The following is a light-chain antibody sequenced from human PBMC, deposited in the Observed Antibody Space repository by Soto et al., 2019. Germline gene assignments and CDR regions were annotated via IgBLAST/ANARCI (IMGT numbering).Light chain of an antibody. Sequence: DIVMTQSPAILSVSLGERATLSCLASQSISDNLAWYQQRSGQAPRLLIYGASTRATGVPARFSGSGSGTEFTLAISSLQSDECAMYYGQQYKSWPPLTFGGGTKVE. J-gene: IGKJ4*01. CDR2: GAS. CDR1: QSISDN. CDR3: QQYKSWPPLT. V-gene: IGKV3-15*01.